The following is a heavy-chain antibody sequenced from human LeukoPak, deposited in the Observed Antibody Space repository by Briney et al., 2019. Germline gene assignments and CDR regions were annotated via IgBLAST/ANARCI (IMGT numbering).Heavy chain of an antibody. CDR1: GFTFSSYS. CDR3: AKGPKPGAITMVRGVRSYYYYMDV. D-gene: IGHD3-10*01. V-gene: IGHV3-21*04. CDR2: LSSSSSYI. J-gene: IGHJ6*03. Sequence: GSLRLSFAASGFTFSSYSMNWVRQAPGKGLEWVSSLSSSSSYIYYADSVKGRFTISRDNSKNTLYLQMNSLRAEDTAVYYCAKGPKPGAITMVRGVRSYYYYMDVWGKGTTVTISS.